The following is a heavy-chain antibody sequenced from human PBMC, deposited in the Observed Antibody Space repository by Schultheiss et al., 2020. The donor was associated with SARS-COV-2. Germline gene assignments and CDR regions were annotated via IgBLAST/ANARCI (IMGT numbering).Heavy chain of an antibody. CDR2: IWYAGSNK. J-gene: IGHJ5*02. D-gene: IGHD3-3*01. CDR1: GFTFSSYG. CDR3: ARGFLEWSPNWFDP. Sequence: GGSLRLSCAASGFTFSSYGMHWVRQAPGKGLEWVAVIWYAGSNKYYADSVKGRFTISRDNSKNTLYLQMNSLRAEDTAVYYCARGFLEWSPNWFDPWGQGTLVTVSS. V-gene: IGHV3-33*01.